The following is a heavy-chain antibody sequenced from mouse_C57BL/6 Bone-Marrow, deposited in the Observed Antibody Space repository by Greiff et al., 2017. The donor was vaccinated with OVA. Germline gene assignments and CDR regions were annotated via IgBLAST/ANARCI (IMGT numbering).Heavy chain of an antibody. CDR2: IWSGGST. Sequence: QVQLQQPGPGLVQPSQSLSISCTVSGFSLTRYGVHWVRQSPGKGLEWLGVIWSGGSTAYNAAFISSLSISKDNSTSQVFFKMNSLQAYDTAIYYCARVCRDYFDYWGQGTTLTVSS. J-gene: IGHJ2*01. D-gene: IGHD3-1*01. CDR1: GFSLTRYG. CDR3: ARVCRDYFDY. V-gene: IGHV2-2*01.